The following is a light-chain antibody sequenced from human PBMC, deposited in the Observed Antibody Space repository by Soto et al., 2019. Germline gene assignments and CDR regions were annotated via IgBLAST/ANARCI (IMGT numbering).Light chain of an antibody. CDR3: SSYTSSSTLYV. Sequence: LTQPPSASGPPGQSVTVSCTGTKSDIGVYDFVSWYQHHPGKAPRLIIYEVSNRPSGVSNRFSGSKSGNTASLTISGLQAEDEADYYCSSYTSSSTLYVFGTGTKVTVL. CDR2: EVS. J-gene: IGLJ1*01. V-gene: IGLV2-14*01. CDR1: KSDIGVYDF.